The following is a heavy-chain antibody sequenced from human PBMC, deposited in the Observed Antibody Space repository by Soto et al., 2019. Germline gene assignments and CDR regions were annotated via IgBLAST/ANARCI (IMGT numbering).Heavy chain of an antibody. J-gene: IGHJ6*02. CDR1: GGSVSIGSYY. D-gene: IGHD3-10*01. Sequence: SETLSLTCTVSGGSVSIGSYYWIWIRHPPGKGLQWIGYIYYRGSTNYHPSLQSRVTISVDSSKNQFSLKLSSVTAADTAVYYCARENTGGGMDVWGQGTTVTVSS. CDR2: IYYRGST. V-gene: IGHV4-61*01. CDR3: ARENTGGGMDV.